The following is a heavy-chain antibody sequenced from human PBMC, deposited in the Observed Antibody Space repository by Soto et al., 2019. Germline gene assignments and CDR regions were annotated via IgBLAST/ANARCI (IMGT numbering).Heavy chain of an antibody. J-gene: IGHJ4*02. CDR3: AREDSIIIPALSDF. V-gene: IGHV3-21*01. D-gene: IGHD2-2*01. CDR2: ISKSDYT. CDR1: GFAFNNYG. Sequence: GGSLSLACTVSGFAFNNYGINWVRQAPGKGLEWVSSISKSDYTYYSDSVKGRFTISRDNAKNSVSLQMNTLRVEDTAVYYCAREDSIIIPALSDFWGQGTLVTVSP.